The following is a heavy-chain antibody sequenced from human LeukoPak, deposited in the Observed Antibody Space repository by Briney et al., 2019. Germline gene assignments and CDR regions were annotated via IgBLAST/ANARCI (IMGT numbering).Heavy chain of an antibody. CDR2: ISSSSYI. D-gene: IGHD3-9*01. CDR1: GFTFSSYS. J-gene: IGHJ6*03. CDR3: ARGYLRYFDWLLRDYYYYYMDV. Sequence: GGSLRLSCAASGFTFSSYSMNWVRQAPGKGLEWVSSISSSSYIYYADSVKGRFTISRDNAKNSLYLQMNSLRAEDTAVYYCARGYLRYFDWLLRDYYYYYMDVWGKGTTVTISS. V-gene: IGHV3-21*01.